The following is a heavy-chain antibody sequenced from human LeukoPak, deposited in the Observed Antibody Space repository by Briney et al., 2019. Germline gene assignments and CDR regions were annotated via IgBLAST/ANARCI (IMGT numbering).Heavy chain of an antibody. CDR2: ISSSSSYI. D-gene: IGHD6-13*01. CDR3: AKDSSSSWYRDFDY. J-gene: IGHJ4*02. Sequence: GGSLRLSCAASGFTFSSYSMNWVRQAPGKGLEWVSSISSSSSYIYYADSVKGRFTISRDNAKNSLYLQMNSLRAEDTAVYYCAKDSSSSWYRDFDYWGQGTLVTVSS. CDR1: GFTFSSYS. V-gene: IGHV3-21*01.